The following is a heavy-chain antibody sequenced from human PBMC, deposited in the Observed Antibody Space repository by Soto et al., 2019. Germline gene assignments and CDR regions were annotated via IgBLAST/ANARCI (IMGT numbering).Heavy chain of an antibody. J-gene: IGHJ5*02. Sequence: QVQLVQSGAEVKKPGASVKVSCRASGYTFTTYYIPWVRQAPGQGLEWLAIINPTSGSTNYAQEFQGRGSLTMDTSTSTVYMELSGLRSEDTAMFYCARDLAAAYHWGQGTLFTVSS. CDR3: ARDLAAAYH. V-gene: IGHV1-46*01. CDR1: GYTFTTYY. D-gene: IGHD6-13*01. CDR2: INPTSGST.